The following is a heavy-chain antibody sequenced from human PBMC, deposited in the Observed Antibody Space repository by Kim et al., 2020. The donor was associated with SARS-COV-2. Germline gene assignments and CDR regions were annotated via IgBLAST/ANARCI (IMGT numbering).Heavy chain of an antibody. J-gene: IGHJ6*02. CDR2: IYYSGST. V-gene: IGHV4-31*03. Sequence: SETLSLTCTVSGGSISSGGYYWSWIRQHPGKGLEWIGYIYYSGSTYYNPSLKSRVTISVDTSKNQFSLKLSSVTAADTAVYYCARERPFTMVRGVTVWGQGTTVTVSS. CDR1: GGSISSGGYY. D-gene: IGHD3-10*01. CDR3: ARERPFTMVRGVTV.